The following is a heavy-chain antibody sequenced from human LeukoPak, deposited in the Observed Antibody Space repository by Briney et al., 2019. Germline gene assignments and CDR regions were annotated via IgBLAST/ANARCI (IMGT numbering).Heavy chain of an antibody. J-gene: IGHJ5*02. CDR3: ARGPGRAGGWFDP. CDR1: GDSVSSNSAA. Sequence: RSQTLSLTCAISGDSVSSNSAAWNWIRQAPSRGLEWLGRTCCRSKWYNDYAVSGKSRMTINPDTSKNQFARQLNSETAEDTAVYCCARGPGRAGGWFDPWGQGTLVPVSS. CDR2: TCCRSKWYN. D-gene: IGHD3-16*01. V-gene: IGHV6-1*01.